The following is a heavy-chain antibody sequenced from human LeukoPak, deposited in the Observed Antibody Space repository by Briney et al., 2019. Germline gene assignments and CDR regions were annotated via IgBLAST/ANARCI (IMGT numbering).Heavy chain of an antibody. CDR1: GGSFSSSDYY. CDR2: IYYSGTT. V-gene: IGHV4-39*01. J-gene: IGHJ3*02. D-gene: IGHD1-14*01. Sequence: KSSETLSLTCTVSGGSFSSSDYYWGWIRQPPGKGLEWIGSIYYSGTTYYNPSLKRRVTISVDTSKNQFSLKLRSVTASDTAVYYCARHEWGITNAFDIWGQGTMVTVSS. CDR3: ARHEWGITNAFDI.